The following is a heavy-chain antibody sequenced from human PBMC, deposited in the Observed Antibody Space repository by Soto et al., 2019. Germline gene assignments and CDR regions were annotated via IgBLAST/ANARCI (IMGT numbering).Heavy chain of an antibody. Sequence: QVQLVESGGGVVQPGRSLRLSCAASGFTFSSYGMHWVRQAPGKGLEWVAVISYDGSNKYYADSVKGRFTISRDNSKNTLYLQMNSLRAEDTAVYYCAKDTVVVAATGGGLFDPWGQGTLVTVSS. CDR2: ISYDGSNK. V-gene: IGHV3-30*18. CDR3: AKDTVVVAATGGGLFDP. CDR1: GFTFSSYG. J-gene: IGHJ5*02. D-gene: IGHD2-15*01.